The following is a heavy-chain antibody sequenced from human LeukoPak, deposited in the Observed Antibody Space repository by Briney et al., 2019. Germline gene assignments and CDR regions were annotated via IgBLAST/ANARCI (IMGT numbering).Heavy chain of an antibody. Sequence: ASVKVSCKASGYTFTGYYMHWVRQAPGQGLEWMGWINPNSGGTNYAQKFQSRVTMTRDTSISTAYMELSRLRSDDTAVYYCARAIYDFWSGYLDYWGQGTLVTVSS. CDR2: INPNSGGT. V-gene: IGHV1-2*02. CDR1: GYTFTGYY. J-gene: IGHJ4*02. D-gene: IGHD3-3*01. CDR3: ARAIYDFWSGYLDY.